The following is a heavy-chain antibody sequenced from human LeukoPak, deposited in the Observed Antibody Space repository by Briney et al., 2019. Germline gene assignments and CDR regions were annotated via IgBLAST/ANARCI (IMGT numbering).Heavy chain of an antibody. CDR2: INPSGGST. J-gene: IGHJ6*03. CDR1: GDTFTSYY. V-gene: IGHV1-46*01. D-gene: IGHD3-9*01. CDR3: ARDNDILTGYYPGGYYYMDV. Sequence: GASVKVSCKASGDTFTSYYMHWVRQAPGQGLECMGIINPSGGSTSYAQKFQGRVTMTRDMSTSTVYMELSSLRSEDTAVYYCARDNDILTGYYPGGYYYMDVWGKGTTVTVSS.